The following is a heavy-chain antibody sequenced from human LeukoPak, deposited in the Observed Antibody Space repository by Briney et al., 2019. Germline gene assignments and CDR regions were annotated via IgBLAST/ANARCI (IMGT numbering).Heavy chain of an antibody. CDR2: INPNSGGT. J-gene: IGHJ4*02. Sequence: ASVKVSCKASGYTFTGYYIHWVRQAPGQGLEWMGWINPNSGGTNYAQNFQGRVTMTRDTSITTAYMELTRLRSDDTAAYYCARDYDSSGYYPWGGQGTLVTVSS. CDR1: GYTFTGYY. CDR3: ARDYDSSGYYPW. V-gene: IGHV1-2*02. D-gene: IGHD3-22*01.